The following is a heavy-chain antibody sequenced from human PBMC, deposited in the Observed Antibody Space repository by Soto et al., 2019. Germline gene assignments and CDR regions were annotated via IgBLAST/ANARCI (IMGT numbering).Heavy chain of an antibody. CDR1: GYTFTGYY. Sequence: ASVKVSCKASGYTFTGYYMHWVRQAPGQGLEWMGWINPNSGGTNYAQKFQGWVTMTRDTSISTAYMELSRLGSDDTAVYYCARDKLLEYYYDSSGYSQNYYYGMDVWGQGTTVTVS. CDR3: ARDKLLEYYYDSSGYSQNYYYGMDV. D-gene: IGHD3-22*01. CDR2: INPNSGGT. V-gene: IGHV1-2*04. J-gene: IGHJ6*02.